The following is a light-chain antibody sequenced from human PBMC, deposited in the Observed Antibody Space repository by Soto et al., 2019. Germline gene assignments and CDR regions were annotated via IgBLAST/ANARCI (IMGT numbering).Light chain of an antibody. Sequence: DSQLTESPSFLSTSIGESVTIPCRASQVISTSLAWYQVKPGKAPKLLIYAASTLESGVPSRFSATVSGTEFSLTITSLQPEDFATYYCQQLFDSPITSGQAIRL. CDR3: QQLFDSPIT. V-gene: IGKV1-9*01. CDR2: AAS. CDR1: QVISTS. J-gene: IGKJ5*01.